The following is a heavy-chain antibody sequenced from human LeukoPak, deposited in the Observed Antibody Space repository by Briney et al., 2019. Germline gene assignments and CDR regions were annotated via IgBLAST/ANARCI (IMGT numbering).Heavy chain of an antibody. D-gene: IGHD5-12*01. CDR3: ASRPISGGGYDMNYYYHYMDV. CDR1: GGTFSSYV. V-gene: IGHV1-69*06. J-gene: IGHJ6*03. Sequence: SVKVSCKASGGTFSSYVINGVRQAPGQGLEWMGGIIPIFGTGNYAQKFQGRVTITADKSTSTAYMEVRSLRSEDTAVYYCASRPISGGGYDMNYYYHYMDVWGKGTTVTVSS. CDR2: IIPIFGTG.